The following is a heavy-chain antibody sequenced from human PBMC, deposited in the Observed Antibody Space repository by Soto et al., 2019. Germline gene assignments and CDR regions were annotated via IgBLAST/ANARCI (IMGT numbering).Heavy chain of an antibody. V-gene: IGHV1-18*04. CDR2: ITTSNGDT. J-gene: IGHJ2*01. Sequence: QLQLVQSGPEVKNPGASAKVSCKASGDSFANHEITWVRQAPGQGLEWMGWITTSNGDTHYAQNLQARVTMTTDTSTNTAYMELWRLRSDDTAVYYCARAFSYGSFRYFDLWGRGTLVTVSS. D-gene: IGHD3-16*01. CDR1: GDSFANHE. CDR3: ARAFSYGSFRYFDL.